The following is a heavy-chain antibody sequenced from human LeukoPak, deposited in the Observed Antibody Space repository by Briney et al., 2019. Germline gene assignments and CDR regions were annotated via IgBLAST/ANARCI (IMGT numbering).Heavy chain of an antibody. CDR1: GFTFSSYA. J-gene: IGHJ6*03. CDR2: ISYDGSNK. Sequence: GGSLRLSCAASGFTFSSYAMHWVRQAPGKGLEWVAVISYDGSNKYYADSVKGRFTISRDNSKNTLYLQMSSLRAEDTAVYYCARRHSSSSGWHYYYYYMDVWGKGTTVTVSS. D-gene: IGHD6-6*01. CDR3: ARRHSSSSGWHYYYYYMDV. V-gene: IGHV3-30*15.